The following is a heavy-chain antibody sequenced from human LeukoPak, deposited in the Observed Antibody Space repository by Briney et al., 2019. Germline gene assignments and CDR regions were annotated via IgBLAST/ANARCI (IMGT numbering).Heavy chain of an antibody. CDR2: IYYSGSS. V-gene: IGHV4-31*03. CDR3: ATSIAARPVDY. Sequence: SQTLSLTCTVSGGSIRSGGYYWSWIRQHPAKGLEWIGYIYYSGSSHHNPSLKSRVTISEDRPKNQFSLKLSSVTAADTAVYYCATSIAARPVDYWGQGTLVTVSS. CDR1: GGSIRSGGYY. D-gene: IGHD6-6*01. J-gene: IGHJ4*02.